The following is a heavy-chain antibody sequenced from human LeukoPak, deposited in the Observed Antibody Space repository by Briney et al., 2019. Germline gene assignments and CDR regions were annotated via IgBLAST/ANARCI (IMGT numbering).Heavy chain of an antibody. J-gene: IGHJ4*02. CDR3: ARDDSGSYSGDY. CDR2: ISYDGSNK. V-gene: IGHV3-30-3*01. Sequence: GGSLRLSFAASGFTFSSYAMHWVRQAPGKGLEWVAVISYDGSNKYYADSVKGRFTISRDNSKNTLYLQMNSLRAEDTAVYYCARDDSGSYSGDYWGQGTLVTVSS. CDR1: GFTFSSYA. D-gene: IGHD1-26*01.